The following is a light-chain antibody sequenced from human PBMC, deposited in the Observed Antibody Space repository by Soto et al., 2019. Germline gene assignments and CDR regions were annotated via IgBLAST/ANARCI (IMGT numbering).Light chain of an antibody. CDR2: DAS. V-gene: IGKV1-33*01. J-gene: IGKJ1*01. Sequence: DIQMTQSPSSLSASVGDRVTITCQASQDISNYLNWYQQKPGKAPKLLIYDASNLETGVPSRFSGSGSGTDFTFTISSLQAEDIATYYCQRYDNLPPTFGQGTKVEIK. CDR3: QRYDNLPPT. CDR1: QDISNY.